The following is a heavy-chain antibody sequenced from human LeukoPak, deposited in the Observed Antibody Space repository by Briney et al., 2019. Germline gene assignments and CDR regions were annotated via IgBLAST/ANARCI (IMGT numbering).Heavy chain of an antibody. J-gene: IGHJ4*02. Sequence: SETLSLTCTVSGGSISSYYRSWIRQPPGKGLEWIGYIYYSGSTNYNPSLKSRVTISVDTSKNQFSLKLSSVTAADTAVYYCARHFPTIFGVVIESFFDYWGQGTLVTVSS. CDR1: GGSISSYY. V-gene: IGHV4-59*08. CDR2: IYYSGST. CDR3: ARHFPTIFGVVIESFFDY. D-gene: IGHD3-3*01.